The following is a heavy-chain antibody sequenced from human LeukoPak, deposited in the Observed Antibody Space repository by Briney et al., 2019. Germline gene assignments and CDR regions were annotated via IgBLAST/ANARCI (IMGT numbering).Heavy chain of an antibody. CDR2: ISSGSSYI. CDR3: AKRYSISANAFDI. Sequence: AGGSLRLSCAASGFTFSSSSMNWVRQAPGKGLEWVSSISSGSSYIYYADSVKGRFTISRDNAKNSLYLQMNSLRDEDTAVYYCAKRYSISANAFDIWGQGTMVTVSS. V-gene: IGHV3-21*01. CDR1: GFTFSSSS. J-gene: IGHJ3*02. D-gene: IGHD6-13*01.